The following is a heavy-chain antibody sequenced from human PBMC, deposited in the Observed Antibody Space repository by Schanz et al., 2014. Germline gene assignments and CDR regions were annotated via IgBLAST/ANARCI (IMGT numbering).Heavy chain of an antibody. Sequence: QVQLVESGGGLVKPGGSLRLSCAASGFTFSDYYMSWVRQAPGKGLEWVSYISSVGISKYYADPVKGRFTISRDSAKNSVYLQMNSLRAEDTAVYYCARQRSYFYAMDVWGQGTTVTVSS. CDR3: ARQRSYFYAMDV. CDR2: ISSVGISK. CDR1: GFTFSDYY. J-gene: IGHJ6*02. V-gene: IGHV3-11*01.